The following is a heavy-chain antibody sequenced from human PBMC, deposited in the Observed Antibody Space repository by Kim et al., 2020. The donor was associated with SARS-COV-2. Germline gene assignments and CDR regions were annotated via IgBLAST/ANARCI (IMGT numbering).Heavy chain of an antibody. CDR1: GGSISSYY. J-gene: IGHJ3*02. Sequence: SETLSLTCTVSGGSISSYYWSWIRQPPGKGLEWIGYIYYSGSTNYNPSLKSRVTISVDTSKNQFSLKLSSVTAADTAVYYCARSILWWSKRGDAFDIWGQGTMVTVSS. V-gene: IGHV4-59*01. CDR2: IYYSGST. CDR3: ARSILWWSKRGDAFDI. D-gene: IGHD2-21*01.